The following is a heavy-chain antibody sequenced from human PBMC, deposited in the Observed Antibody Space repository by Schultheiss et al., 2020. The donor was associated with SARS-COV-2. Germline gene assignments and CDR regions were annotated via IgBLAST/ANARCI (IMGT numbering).Heavy chain of an antibody. Sequence: GESLKISCAASGFTFSSYSMNWVRQAPGKGLEWVSSISSSSSYIYYADSVKGRFTISRDNAKNSLYLQMNSLRAEDTAVYYCTTGGPPSSDGYYYYYYMDVWGKGTTVTVSS. V-gene: IGHV3-21*01. CDR3: TTGGPPSSDGYYYYYYMDV. J-gene: IGHJ6*03. CDR2: ISSSSSYI. CDR1: GFTFSSYS.